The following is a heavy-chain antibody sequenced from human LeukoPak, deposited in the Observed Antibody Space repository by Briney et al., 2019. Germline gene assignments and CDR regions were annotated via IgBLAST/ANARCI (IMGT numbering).Heavy chain of an antibody. CDR1: GGSITSYH. CDR3: AKDRWQWLVGNWFDP. CDR2: ISYSGST. J-gene: IGHJ5*02. V-gene: IGHV4-59*12. D-gene: IGHD6-19*01. Sequence: SETLSLTCTVSGGSITSYHWSWIRQPPGKGLEWIGYISYSGSTNYNPSLKSRVTISVDTSKNQFSLKLSSVTAADTAVYYCAKDRWQWLVGNWFDPWGQGTLVTVSS.